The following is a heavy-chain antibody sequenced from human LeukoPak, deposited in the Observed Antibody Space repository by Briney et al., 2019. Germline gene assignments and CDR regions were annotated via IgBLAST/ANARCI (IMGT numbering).Heavy chain of an antibody. J-gene: IGHJ4*02. D-gene: IGHD6-19*01. V-gene: IGHV4-38-2*01. Sequence: SETLSLTCAVSGYSISSGYYWGWIRQPPGKGLEWIGSIYHSGSTYYNPSLKSRVTISVDTSKNQFSLKLSSVTAADTAVYYCARNPQAGTLDYWGQGTLDTVSS. CDR3: ARNPQAGTLDY. CDR2: IYHSGST. CDR1: GYSISSGYY.